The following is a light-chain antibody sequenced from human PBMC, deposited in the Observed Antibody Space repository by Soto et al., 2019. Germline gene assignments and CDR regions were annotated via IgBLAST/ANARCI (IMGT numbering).Light chain of an antibody. J-gene: IGKJ5*01. V-gene: IGKV3-15*01. CDR1: QSVSTN. CDR2: SAS. Sequence: EVVMTQSPASLSVSPGESATLSCRASQSVSTNLAWYQQRPGQAPRLLIDSASTRANGIPARFSGSGSGTEFTLTISSLQSEDFAIYYCQQYNTWPPVSFGQGTRLEIK. CDR3: QQYNTWPPVS.